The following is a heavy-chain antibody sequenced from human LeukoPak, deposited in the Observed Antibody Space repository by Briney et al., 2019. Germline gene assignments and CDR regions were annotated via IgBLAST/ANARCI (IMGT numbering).Heavy chain of an antibody. Sequence: GGSLRLPCAASGFTFSSYSMNWVRQAPGKGLEWVSYISSSSSTIYYADSVKGRFTISRDNAKNSLYLQMNSLRDEDTAVYYCAGQEDYYGSGSYSYYGMDVWGQGTTVTVSS. CDR1: GFTFSSYS. CDR2: ISSSSSTI. V-gene: IGHV3-48*02. D-gene: IGHD3-10*01. J-gene: IGHJ6*02. CDR3: AGQEDYYGSGSYSYYGMDV.